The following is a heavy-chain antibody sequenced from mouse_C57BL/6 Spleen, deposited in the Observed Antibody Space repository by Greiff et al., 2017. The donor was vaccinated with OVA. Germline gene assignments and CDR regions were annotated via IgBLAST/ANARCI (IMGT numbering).Heavy chain of an antibody. Sequence: VQVVESGPGLVQPSQSLSITCTVSGFSLTSYGVHWVRQSPGKGLEWLGVIWSGGSTDYNAAFISRLSISKDNSKSQVFFKMNSLQADDTAIYYCARGGTGTWYFDVWGTGTTVTVSS. CDR2: IWSGGST. D-gene: IGHD4-1*01. V-gene: IGHV2-2*01. J-gene: IGHJ1*03. CDR3: ARGGTGTWYFDV. CDR1: GFSLTSYG.